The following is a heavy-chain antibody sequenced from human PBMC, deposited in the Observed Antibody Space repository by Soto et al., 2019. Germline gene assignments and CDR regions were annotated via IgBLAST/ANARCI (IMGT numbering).Heavy chain of an antibody. J-gene: IGHJ4*02. CDR3: AKEYLHPCGGDCYYFDY. CDR2: ISGSGGST. D-gene: IGHD2-21*01. CDR1: GFTFSSYA. V-gene: IGHV3-23*01. Sequence: GESLKISCAASGFTFSSYAMSWVRQAPGKGLEWVSAISGSGGSTYYADSVKGRFTISRDNSKNTLYLQMNSLRAEDTAVYYCAKEYLHPCGGDCYYFDYWGQGTLVTVSS.